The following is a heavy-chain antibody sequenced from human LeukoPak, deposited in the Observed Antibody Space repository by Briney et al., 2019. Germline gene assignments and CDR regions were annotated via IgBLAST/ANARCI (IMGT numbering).Heavy chain of an antibody. V-gene: IGHV1-24*01. CDR2: FDPEDGET. D-gene: IGHD6-13*01. Sequence: ASVKVSCKVSGYTLTELSMHWVRQAPGKGLEWMGGFDPEDGETIYAQKFQGRVTMTEDTSTDTAYMELSSLRSEDTAVYYCATTASIAAAGRLFDYWGQGTLVTVSS. CDR3: ATTASIAAAGRLFDY. J-gene: IGHJ4*02. CDR1: GYTLTELS.